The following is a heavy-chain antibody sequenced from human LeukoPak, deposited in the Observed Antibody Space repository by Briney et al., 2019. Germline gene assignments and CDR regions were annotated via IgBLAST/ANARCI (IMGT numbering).Heavy chain of an antibody. CDR1: GYTFTSYA. J-gene: IGHJ4*02. CDR2: INAGNGNT. Sequence: ASVKVSCKASGYTFTSYAMHWVRQAPGQRLEWMGWINAGNGNTKYSQKFQGRVTMTTDTSTSTAYMELRSLRSDDTAVYYCARVTGSYYDILTGYYTFDYWGQGTLVTVSS. CDR3: ARVTGSYYDILTGYYTFDY. V-gene: IGHV1-3*01. D-gene: IGHD3-9*01.